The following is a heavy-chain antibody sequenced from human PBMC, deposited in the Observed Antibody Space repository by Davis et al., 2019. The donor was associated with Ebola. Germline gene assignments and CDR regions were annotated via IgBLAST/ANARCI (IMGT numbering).Heavy chain of an antibody. CDR3: AIPDCSGANCYSVYIKN. CDR2: IWYDGSRK. D-gene: IGHD2-15*01. J-gene: IGHJ4*02. CDR1: GFNFRSYG. V-gene: IGHV3-33*01. Sequence: GGSLRLSCAASGFNFRSYGMHWVRQAPDKGLEWVAVIWYDGSRKYYGYSVKGRFTISRDNSNNLLYLQMNSLRAEDTAVYYCAIPDCSGANCYSVYIKNWGQGTLVTVSS.